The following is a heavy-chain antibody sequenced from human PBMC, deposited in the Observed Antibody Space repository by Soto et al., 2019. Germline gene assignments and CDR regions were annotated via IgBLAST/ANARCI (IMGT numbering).Heavy chain of an antibody. Sequence: PGGSLRLSCAASGFTFSSYWMSWVRQAPGKGLEWVANIKQDGGNKYYVDSVKGRFTISRDNSKNTLYLQLNSLRAEDTAVYYCARGQGAYYYYMDVWGKGTTVTVSS. V-gene: IGHV3-7*01. J-gene: IGHJ6*03. D-gene: IGHD1-26*01. CDR2: IKQDGGNK. CDR1: GFTFSSYW. CDR3: ARGQGAYYYYMDV.